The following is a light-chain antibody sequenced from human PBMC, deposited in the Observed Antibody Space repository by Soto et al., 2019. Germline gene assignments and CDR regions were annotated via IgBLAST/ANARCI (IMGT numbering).Light chain of an antibody. J-gene: IGKJ1*01. Sequence: DIQMTQSPSTLSGSVGDRVTITCRASQTISGWLAWYQQKPGKAPKLLIYKASTLKSGVPSRFSGSGSGTEFTLTISSLQRDDFATYYCQQYNSYSGTFGQGTKVDIK. CDR2: KAS. CDR1: QTISGW. CDR3: QQYNSYSGT. V-gene: IGKV1-5*03.